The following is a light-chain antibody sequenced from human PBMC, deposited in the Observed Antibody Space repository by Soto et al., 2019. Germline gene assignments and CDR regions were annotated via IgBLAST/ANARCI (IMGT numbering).Light chain of an antibody. J-gene: IGLJ3*02. CDR2: EVS. V-gene: IGLV2-14*01. Sequence: QSALTQPASVSGSPGQSITISCTGTSSDVGGYNYVSWYQQHPGKAPKLMIYEVSNRPSGVSNRFSGSKSANTASLTISGLQAEDEADYYCSSYTFSSTLVFGGGTKVTVL. CDR1: SSDVGGYNY. CDR3: SSYTFSSTLV.